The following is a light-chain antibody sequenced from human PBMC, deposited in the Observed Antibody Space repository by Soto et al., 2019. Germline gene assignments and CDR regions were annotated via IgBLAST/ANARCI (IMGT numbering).Light chain of an antibody. Sequence: EIVLTQSPGPLSLSPGDRATLSCRASQTVSFSYLAWYQQKPGQAPRLLIYGASSRATGIPDRFSGSESGTDFTLTISRLEPEDFAVYHCQQYDSSPLTFGGGTKVEIK. CDR2: GAS. J-gene: IGKJ4*01. CDR3: QQYDSSPLT. V-gene: IGKV3-20*01. CDR1: QTVSFSY.